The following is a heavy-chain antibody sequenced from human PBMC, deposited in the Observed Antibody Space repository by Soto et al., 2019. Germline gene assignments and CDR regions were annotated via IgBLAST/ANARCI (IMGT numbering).Heavy chain of an antibody. CDR2: ISSTTTYI. CDR3: ARESEELTSTCAY. CDR1: GFTFTRYS. D-gene: IGHD1-26*01. Sequence: EVQLVESGGGLVKPGGSLRLSCAASGFTFTRYSMNWVRQAPGKGLEWVSSISSTTTYIFYADSMKGRFTVSRDNAKNSVYLEMNCPSAEDTAVYYCARESEELTSTCAYWGQETLLTVSS. V-gene: IGHV3-21*01. J-gene: IGHJ4*02.